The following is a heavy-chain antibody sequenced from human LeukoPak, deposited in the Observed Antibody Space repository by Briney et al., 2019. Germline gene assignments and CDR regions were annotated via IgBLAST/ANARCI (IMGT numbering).Heavy chain of an antibody. J-gene: IGHJ4*02. Sequence: GALRPSCAASGFTFSSYEMNWVRQAPGKGLEWVSYISSSGSTIYYAGSVKGRFTISRDNAKNSLYLQMNSLRAEDTAVYYCARDVVTIFGVDDYYFDYWGQGTLVTVSS. CDR2: ISSSGSTI. CDR3: ARDVVTIFGVDDYYFDY. D-gene: IGHD3-3*01. CDR1: GFTFSSYE. V-gene: IGHV3-48*03.